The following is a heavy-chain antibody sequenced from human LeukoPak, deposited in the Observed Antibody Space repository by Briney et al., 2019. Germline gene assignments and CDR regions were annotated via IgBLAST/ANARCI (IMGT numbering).Heavy chain of an antibody. CDR1: GYSFTSYW. CDR2: IYSGDSDT. D-gene: IGHD3-22*01. V-gene: IGHV5-51*01. Sequence: GESLKISCKGSGYSFTSYWIGWVRQMPGKGLEWMGIIYSGDSDTRYSPSFQGQVTISADKSISTAYLQWSSLKASDTAMYYCARRSYYDSSGYYTGHFDYWGQGTLVTVSS. CDR3: ARRSYYDSSGYYTGHFDY. J-gene: IGHJ4*02.